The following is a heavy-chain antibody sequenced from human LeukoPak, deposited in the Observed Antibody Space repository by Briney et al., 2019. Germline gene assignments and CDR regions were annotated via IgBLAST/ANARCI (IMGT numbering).Heavy chain of an antibody. CDR3: ARVSGGAFDI. J-gene: IGHJ3*02. CDR2: IGSSSSYI. CDR1: GFTFSSYS. Sequence: GGSLRLSCAASGFTFSSYSMNWVRQAPGKGLEWVSSIGSSSSYIYYADSVKGRFTISRDNAKNSLYLQMNSLRAEDTAAYYCARVSGGAFDIWGQGTMVTVSS. D-gene: IGHD3-10*01. V-gene: IGHV3-21*01.